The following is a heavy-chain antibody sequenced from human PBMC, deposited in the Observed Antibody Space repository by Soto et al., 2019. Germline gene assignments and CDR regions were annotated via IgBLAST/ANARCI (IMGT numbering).Heavy chain of an antibody. J-gene: IGHJ4*02. D-gene: IGHD7-27*01. V-gene: IGHV3-7*03. Sequence: GGSLRLSCAASGFTFSNSWMTWVRQAPGKGLEWLANMNQDGSEKYYEDSVKGRFTISRDNAKNSLSLQMNRLRAEDTAVYFCARDNRGTFDYWGQGPLVTVSS. CDR1: GFTFSNSW. CDR3: ARDNRGTFDY. CDR2: MNQDGSEK.